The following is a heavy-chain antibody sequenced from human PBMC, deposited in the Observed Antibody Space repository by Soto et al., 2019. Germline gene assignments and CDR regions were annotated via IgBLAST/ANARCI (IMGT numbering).Heavy chain of an antibody. D-gene: IGHD3-3*01. Sequence: QVQLVQSGAEVKKPGSSVRVSCKASGGPFSTYSFGWVRQAPGQGLEWMGGIITSFGITNYAEKFQSRVTFSADESARTVYMELSSVRSDDTAVYYCARGAVGVVPPDYWGQGTLVSVSS. CDR2: IITSFGIT. CDR3: ARGAVGVVPPDY. CDR1: GGPFSTYS. V-gene: IGHV1-69*01. J-gene: IGHJ4*02.